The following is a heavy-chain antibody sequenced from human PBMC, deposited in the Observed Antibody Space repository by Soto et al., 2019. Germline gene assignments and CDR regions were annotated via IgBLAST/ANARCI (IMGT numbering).Heavy chain of an antibody. D-gene: IGHD6-13*01. V-gene: IGHV4-31*03. CDR2: IHDSGST. CDR3: ARARRYSSSWYHFDS. CDR1: GGFISSGDYY. Sequence: PSETLSLTCTVSGGFISSGDYYWSWIRQHPGKGLEWIGYIHDSGSTSYDPSVKSRLTISIDTSKNQFSLKLTSVTAADTAMYYCARARRYSSSWYHFDSWGQGTLVTVSS. J-gene: IGHJ4*02.